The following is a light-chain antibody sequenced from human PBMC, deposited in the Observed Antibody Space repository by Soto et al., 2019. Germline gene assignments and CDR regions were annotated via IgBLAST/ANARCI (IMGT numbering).Light chain of an antibody. V-gene: IGKV1-5*03. CDR1: QSISSW. Sequence: DIQMTQSPSTLSASVGDRVTITCRSSQSISSWLAWYQQKPGKAPKLLIYKASSLERGVPSRFSGSGSGTEFTLTISSLQPDDFATYYCQQYNSYSTWTFGQGTKVDIK. CDR2: KAS. CDR3: QQYNSYSTWT. J-gene: IGKJ1*01.